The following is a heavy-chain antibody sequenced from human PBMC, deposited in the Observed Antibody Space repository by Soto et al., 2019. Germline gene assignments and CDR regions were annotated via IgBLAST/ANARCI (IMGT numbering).Heavy chain of an antibody. V-gene: IGHV4-39*01. D-gene: IGHD2-15*01. CDR2: IYYSGST. Sequence: QLQLQESGPGLVKPSETLSLTCTVSGGSISSSSYYWGWIRQPPGKGLEWIGSIYYSGSTYYNPSLKSRVTISVDTSKNQFSLKLSSVTAADTAVYYCARLPINIVVVVAATGDYWGQGTLVTVSS. CDR1: GGSISSSSYY. J-gene: IGHJ4*02. CDR3: ARLPINIVVVVAATGDY.